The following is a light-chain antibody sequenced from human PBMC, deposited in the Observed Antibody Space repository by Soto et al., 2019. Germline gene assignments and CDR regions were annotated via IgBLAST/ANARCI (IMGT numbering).Light chain of an antibody. V-gene: IGKV3-15*01. CDR1: QSVSSK. J-gene: IGKJ2*01. Sequence: EIVMTQSPATLSLSPGERVTLSCRASQSVSSKLAWYQQKPGQAPRLLSYGASIRATDIPARFSGSGSGTEFTLTISRLQSEDFAIFYCQQYSNWPYTFGQGTKLEIK. CDR3: QQYSNWPYT. CDR2: GAS.